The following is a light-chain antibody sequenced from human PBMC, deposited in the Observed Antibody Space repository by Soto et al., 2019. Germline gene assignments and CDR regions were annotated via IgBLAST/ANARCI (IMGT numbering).Light chain of an antibody. Sequence: QTVVTQEPSFSVSPGGTATLTCGLSSGSVSTSYYPSWYQQTPGQAPRTLIYSTNTRSSGVPDRFSDSILGNKAALTITGAQADDDSDYYCVLYMGSGIGVFGSGTKVIVL. CDR1: SGSVSTSYY. J-gene: IGLJ2*01. CDR2: STN. CDR3: VLYMGSGIGV. V-gene: IGLV8-61*01.